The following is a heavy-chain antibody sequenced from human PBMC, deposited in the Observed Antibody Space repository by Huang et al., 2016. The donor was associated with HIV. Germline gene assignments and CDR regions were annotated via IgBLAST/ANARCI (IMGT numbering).Heavy chain of an antibody. CDR2: IRNDGMKK. Sequence: VQLIESGGGVVQPGKSLRLSCAPSGLILSNYGRQWVRQAPGKGLKWGAFIRNDGMKKNYADSVRGRFTVGRDNGNNTLFLQMRSLGVDDTAVYYCARGDYYDSSGYHPGYFDYWGQGILVTVSS. J-gene: IGHJ4*02. D-gene: IGHD3-22*01. CDR3: ARGDYYDSSGYHPGYFDY. V-gene: IGHV3-33*04. CDR1: GLILSNYG.